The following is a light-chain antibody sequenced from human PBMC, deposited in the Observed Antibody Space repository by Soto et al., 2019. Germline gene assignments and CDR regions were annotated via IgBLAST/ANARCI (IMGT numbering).Light chain of an antibody. CDR1: QSVNGRY. V-gene: IGKV3-20*01. CDR2: GAS. CDR3: QLYGASPPYT. J-gene: IGKJ2*01. Sequence: EIVLTQSPGTLSLSPGERGTLSCRASQSVNGRYIAWYQQKLGQAPTLLIYGASSRATGIPDRFTGSGSGTDFTLIISRLEPEDVAVYYCQLYGASPPYTFGQGTKLEIK.